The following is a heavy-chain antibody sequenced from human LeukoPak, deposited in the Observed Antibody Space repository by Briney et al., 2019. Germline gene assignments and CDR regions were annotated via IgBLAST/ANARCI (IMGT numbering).Heavy chain of an antibody. V-gene: IGHV3-21*01. Sequence: QPGGSLRLSCAASGFTFSSYSMNWVRQAPGKGLEWVSSISSSSSYIYYADSVKGRFTISRDNAKNSLYLQMNSLRAEDTAVYYCASPYSGSYYYYYMDVWGKGTTVTVSS. CDR1: GFTFSSYS. J-gene: IGHJ6*03. D-gene: IGHD1-26*01. CDR2: ISSSSSYI. CDR3: ASPYSGSYYYYYMDV.